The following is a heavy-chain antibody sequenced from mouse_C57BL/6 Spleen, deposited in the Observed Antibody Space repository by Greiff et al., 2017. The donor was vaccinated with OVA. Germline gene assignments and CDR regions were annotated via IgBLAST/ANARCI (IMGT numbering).Heavy chain of an antibody. CDR3: ARSLDYYGKRYFDV. CDR1: GYTFTDYY. V-gene: IGHV1-26*01. CDR2: INPNNGGT. D-gene: IGHD1-1*01. J-gene: IGHJ1*03. Sequence: EVQLQQSGPELVKPGASVKISCKASGYTFTDYYMNWVKQSHGKSLEWIGDINPNNGGTSYNQKFKGKATLTVDKSSSTAYMELRSLTSEDSAVYYCARSLDYYGKRYFDVWGTGTTVTVSS.